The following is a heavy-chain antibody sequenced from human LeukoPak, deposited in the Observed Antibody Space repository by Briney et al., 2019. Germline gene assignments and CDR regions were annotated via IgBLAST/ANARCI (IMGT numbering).Heavy chain of an antibody. CDR1: GFMFGDYG. J-gene: IGHJ6*02. Sequence: TGGSLRLSCIGSGFMFGDYGLSWVRQAPGKGLEWIGRIRSNGYGATTEFAASVSGRFSISRDESKSSVYLEVNNLKTEDTALYYCARNTPYCSDGTCYRDYYYYGADVWGQGTTVIVSS. D-gene: IGHD2-15*01. V-gene: IGHV3-49*04. CDR3: ARNTPYCSDGTCYRDYYYYGADV. CDR2: IRSNGYGATT.